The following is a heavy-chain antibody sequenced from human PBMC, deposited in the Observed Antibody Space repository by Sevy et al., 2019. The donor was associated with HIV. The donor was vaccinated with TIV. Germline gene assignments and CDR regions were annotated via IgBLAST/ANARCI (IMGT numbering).Heavy chain of an antibody. CDR3: ARTVYIRDFYFDY. CDR2: INPNSGGT. V-gene: IGHV1-2*02. Sequence: ASVKVSCKASGYNFTDYYIHWVRQAPGQGLEWMGWINPNSGGTNYAQKFQGRVTMTRDTSISTAYMELSRLRSDDTAVYYCARTVYIRDFYFDYWGQGTLVTVSS. D-gene: IGHD1-20*01. CDR1: GYNFTDYY. J-gene: IGHJ4*02.